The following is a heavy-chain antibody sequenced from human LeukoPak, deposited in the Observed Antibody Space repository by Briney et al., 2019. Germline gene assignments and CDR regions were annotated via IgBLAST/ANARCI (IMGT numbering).Heavy chain of an antibody. CDR2: ISAYNGNT. V-gene: IGHV1-18*01. CDR1: EGTFNSYG. Sequence: ASVKVSCKASEGTFNSYGISWVRQAPGQGLEWMGWISAYNGNTNYAQKLQGRVTMTTDTSTSTAYMELRSLRSDDTAVYYCASSVYDFWSGYPQGWFGPWGQGTLVTVSS. CDR3: ASSVYDFWSGYPQGWFGP. J-gene: IGHJ5*02. D-gene: IGHD3-3*01.